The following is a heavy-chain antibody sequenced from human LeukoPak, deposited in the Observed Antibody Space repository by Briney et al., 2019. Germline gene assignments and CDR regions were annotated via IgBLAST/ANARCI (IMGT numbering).Heavy chain of an antibody. Sequence: SETLSLTYTVSGGSISSSSYYWGWIRQPPGKGLEWIGSIYYSGSTYYNPSLKSRVTISVDTSKNRFSLKLSSVTAADTAVYYCARVLPHSSGWYRPYYFDYWGQGTLVTVSS. CDR3: ARVLPHSSGWYRPYYFDY. CDR2: IYYSGST. CDR1: GGSISSSSYY. D-gene: IGHD6-19*01. J-gene: IGHJ4*02. V-gene: IGHV4-39*07.